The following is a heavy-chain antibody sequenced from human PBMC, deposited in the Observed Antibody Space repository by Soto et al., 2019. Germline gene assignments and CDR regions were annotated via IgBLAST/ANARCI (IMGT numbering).Heavy chain of an antibody. CDR3: ARDRYDSSGYYPYFDY. D-gene: IGHD3-22*01. Sequence: GGSLRLSCAASGFTFSSYGMLWVRQAPGKGLEWVAVIWYDGSNKYYADSVKGRFTISRDNSKNTLYLQMNSLRAEDTAVYYCARDRYDSSGYYPYFDYWGQGTLVTVSS. V-gene: IGHV3-33*01. J-gene: IGHJ4*02. CDR2: IWYDGSNK. CDR1: GFTFSSYG.